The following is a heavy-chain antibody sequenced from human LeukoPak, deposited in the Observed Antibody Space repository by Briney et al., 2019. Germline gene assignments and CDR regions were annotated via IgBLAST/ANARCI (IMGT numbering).Heavy chain of an antibody. CDR3: AKAKPLSAHTEIVVAVFDY. D-gene: IGHD2-2*01. Sequence: SVKVSCKASGGTFSSYAISWVRQAPGQGLEWMGGIIPIFGTANYAQKFQGRVTITADESTSTAYMELSSLRSEDTAVYYCAKAKPLSAHTEIVVAVFDYWGQGTLVTVSS. CDR1: GGTFSSYA. CDR2: IIPIFGTA. V-gene: IGHV1-69*13. J-gene: IGHJ4*02.